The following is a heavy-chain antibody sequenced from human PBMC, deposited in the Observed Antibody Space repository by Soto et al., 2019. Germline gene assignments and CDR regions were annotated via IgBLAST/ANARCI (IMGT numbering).Heavy chain of an antibody. V-gene: IGHV4-31*03. CDR3: AASCVGCGGFNYYGMDV. J-gene: IGHJ6*02. Sequence: QVQLQESGPGLVKPSQTLSLTCTVSGDSISSGGYYWSWIRQHPGKGLEWIGYIYYSGSTFYNPSLKSRVTISVETSKNQFSLKLSSVTAADTAVYYCAASCVGCGGFNYYGMDVWGQGTTVTVSS. CDR1: GDSISSGGYY. CDR2: IYYSGST. D-gene: IGHD2-21*01.